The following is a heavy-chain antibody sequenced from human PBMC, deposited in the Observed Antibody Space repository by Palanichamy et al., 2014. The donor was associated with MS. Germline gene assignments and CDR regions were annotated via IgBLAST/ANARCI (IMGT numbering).Heavy chain of an antibody. CDR3: ARHILTDYSVYYYMDV. CDR2: IFNSGST. V-gene: IGHV4-59*08. J-gene: IGHJ6*03. D-gene: IGHD3-9*01. CDR1: GGSISSYY. Sequence: QVQLQDRGPGLVKPSETLSLTCTVSGGSISSYYWSWIRQPPGKGLEWIGYIFNSGSTNYNPSLKSRVTISVDTSKNQFSLKLSSVTAADTAVYYCARHILTDYSVYYYMDVWGKGTTVTVSS.